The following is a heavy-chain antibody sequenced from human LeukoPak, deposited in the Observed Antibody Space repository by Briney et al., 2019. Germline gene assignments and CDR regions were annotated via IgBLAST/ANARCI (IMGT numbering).Heavy chain of an antibody. J-gene: IGHJ4*02. V-gene: IGHV1-58*01. D-gene: IGHD6-19*01. CDR3: AAGQNGYSSGWYVY. Sequence: GASVKVSCKASGSTFTSSAVQWVRQARGQRLEWIGWIVVGSGNTNYAQKFQERVTITRDMSTSTAYMELSSLRSEDTAVYYCAAGQNGYSSGWYVYWGQGTLVTVSS. CDR2: IVVGSGNT. CDR1: GSTFTSSA.